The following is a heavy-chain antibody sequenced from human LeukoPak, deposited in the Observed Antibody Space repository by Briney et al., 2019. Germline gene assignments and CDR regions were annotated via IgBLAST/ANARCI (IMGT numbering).Heavy chain of an antibody. Sequence: GGSLRLSCAASGFTFSNYDMNWVRQSPGKGLEWVSSIDTDSTYIHYADSVKGRFTISRDNSKNTLYLQMNSLRAEDTAVYYCAKDLIEAAAGTPGSDYWGQGTLVTVSS. CDR1: GFTFSNYD. V-gene: IGHV3-21*04. CDR2: IDTDSTYI. J-gene: IGHJ4*02. CDR3: AKDLIEAAAGTPGSDY. D-gene: IGHD6-13*01.